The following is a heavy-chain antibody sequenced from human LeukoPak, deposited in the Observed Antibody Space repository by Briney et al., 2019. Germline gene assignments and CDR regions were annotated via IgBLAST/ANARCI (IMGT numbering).Heavy chain of an antibody. V-gene: IGHV5-51*07. CDR2: IYPGDSNT. J-gene: IGHJ4*02. CDR1: GYSFSNYW. CDR3: ARRTIMGTTQAPFDY. D-gene: IGHD1/OR15-1a*01. Sequence: GESLKISCKGSGYSFSNYWIDWLHQMLGKGLEWMGIIYPGDSNTRYSPAFQGQVTISADKSISTAYLQWSSLKASDTAIYYCARRTIMGTTQAPFDYWGQGTLVTVSS.